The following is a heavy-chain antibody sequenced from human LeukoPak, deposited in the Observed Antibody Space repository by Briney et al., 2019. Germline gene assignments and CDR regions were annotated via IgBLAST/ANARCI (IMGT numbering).Heavy chain of an antibody. CDR2: ISYDGSNK. Sequence: PGGSLRLSCAASGFTFSSYGMHWVRQAPGKGLEWVAVISYDGSNKYYADSVKGRFTIPRDNSKNTLYLQMNSLRAEDTAVYYCARDQWDYGSGSMDVWGKGTTVTVSS. CDR3: ARDQWDYGSGSMDV. CDR1: GFTFSSYG. D-gene: IGHD3-10*01. V-gene: IGHV3-30*19. J-gene: IGHJ6*03.